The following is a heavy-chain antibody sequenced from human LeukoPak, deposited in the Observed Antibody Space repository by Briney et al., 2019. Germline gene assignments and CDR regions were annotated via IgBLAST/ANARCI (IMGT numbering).Heavy chain of an antibody. CDR1: GYTFTSYG. CDR3: ARVGGPSGYLTFYYYYCMDV. V-gene: IGHV1-18*01. J-gene: IGHJ6*03. D-gene: IGHD3-22*01. CDR2: ISAYNGNT. Sequence: ASVKVSCKASGYTFTSYGISWVRQAPGQGLEWMGWISAYNGNTNYAQKLQGRVTMTTDTSTSTAYMELRSLRSDDTAVYYCARVGGPSGYLTFYYYYCMDVWGKGTTVTVSS.